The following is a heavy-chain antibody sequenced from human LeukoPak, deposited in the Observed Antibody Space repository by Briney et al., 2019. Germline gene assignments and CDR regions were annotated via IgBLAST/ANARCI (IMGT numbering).Heavy chain of an antibody. Sequence: VSGISWNSGSIGYADSVKGRFTISRDNAKNSLYLQMNSLRAEDTALYYCGSGSYYSNIDYWGQGTLVIVSS. CDR2: ISWNSGSI. D-gene: IGHD3-10*01. CDR3: GSGSYYSNIDY. V-gene: IGHV3-9*01. J-gene: IGHJ4*02.